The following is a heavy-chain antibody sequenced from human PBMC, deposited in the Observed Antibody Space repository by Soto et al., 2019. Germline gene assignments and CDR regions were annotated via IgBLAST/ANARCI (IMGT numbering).Heavy chain of an antibody. CDR2: ISGSGGST. CDR1: GFTFSSYA. Sequence: GSLPLSCSASGFTFSSYAMSWVRQAPGKGLEWVSAISGSGGSTYYADSVKGRFTISRDNAKNTRYLKMNSLRAEDTAVYYCAKDGPPVEWLLYPYYFDYWGQGTLVTVSS. J-gene: IGHJ4*02. V-gene: IGHV3-23*01. D-gene: IGHD3-3*01. CDR3: AKDGPPVEWLLYPYYFDY.